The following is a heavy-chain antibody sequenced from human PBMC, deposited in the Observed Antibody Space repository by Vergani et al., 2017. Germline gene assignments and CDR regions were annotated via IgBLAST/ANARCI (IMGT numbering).Heavy chain of an antibody. Sequence: QVKLQESGPGLVKPSETLSLTCTVSGGSMSGYYWSWIRQPPGKGLEWIGSIYYSGSTYYNPSLKSRVTISVDTSKNQFSLKLSSVTAADTAVYYCARYKSNTAMVTAIYFDYWGQGTLVTVSS. CDR1: GGSMSGYY. D-gene: IGHD5-18*01. CDR2: IYYSGST. V-gene: IGHV4-59*05. J-gene: IGHJ4*02. CDR3: ARYKSNTAMVTAIYFDY.